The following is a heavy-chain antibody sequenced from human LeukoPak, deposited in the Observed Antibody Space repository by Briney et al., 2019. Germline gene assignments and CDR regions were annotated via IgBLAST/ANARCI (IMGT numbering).Heavy chain of an antibody. Sequence: GGSLRLSCAASGFTFSSYGMSWVRQAPGKGLEWDSAISGSGGSTYYADSVKGRFTISRDNSKNTLYLQMNSLRAEDTAVYYCAKGLGGLYYDSSGYPEYYFDYWGQGTLVTVSS. J-gene: IGHJ4*02. V-gene: IGHV3-23*01. CDR1: GFTFSSYG. CDR3: AKGLGGLYYDSSGYPEYYFDY. CDR2: ISGSGGST. D-gene: IGHD3-22*01.